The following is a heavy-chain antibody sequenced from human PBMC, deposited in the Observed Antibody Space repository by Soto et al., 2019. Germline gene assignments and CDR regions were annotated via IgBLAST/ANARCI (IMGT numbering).Heavy chain of an antibody. Sequence: PGGSLRLACAASGFTCSSDWMSWVRQAPGKGLEWVANIKQDGSEKYYVDSVKGRFTISRDNAKNSLYLQMNSLRAEDTAVYYCARDLSGYSSSSGLFDPWGQGTLVTVSS. CDR1: GFTCSSDW. CDR2: IKQDGSEK. J-gene: IGHJ5*02. V-gene: IGHV3-7*01. D-gene: IGHD6-6*01. CDR3: ARDLSGYSSSSGLFDP.